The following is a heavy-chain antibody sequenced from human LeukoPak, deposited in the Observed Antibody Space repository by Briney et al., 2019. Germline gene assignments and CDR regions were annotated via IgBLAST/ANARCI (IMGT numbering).Heavy chain of an antibody. Sequence: GGSLRLSCAASGFTFSDYYMSWIRQAPGKGQEWVSYISSSGSTIYYADSVKGRFTISRDNAKNSLYLQMNGLRAEDTAVYYCARTAGSGWYRADYWGQGTLVTVSS. V-gene: IGHV3-11*01. CDR2: ISSSGSTI. CDR3: ARTAGSGWYRADY. CDR1: GFTFSDYY. J-gene: IGHJ4*02. D-gene: IGHD6-19*01.